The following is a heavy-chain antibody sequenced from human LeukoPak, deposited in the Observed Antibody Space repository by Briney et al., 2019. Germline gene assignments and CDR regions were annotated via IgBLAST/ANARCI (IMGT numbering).Heavy chain of an antibody. V-gene: IGHV1-2*02. Sequence: ASVKVSCKASGYTFTGYYMHWVRQAPGQGLEWMGWINPNSGGTNYTRKFQGRVTMTRDTSISTAYMELSRLRSDDTAVYYCARETETGYYDSSGYYTKAYVYFFDYWGQGTLVTVSS. D-gene: IGHD3-22*01. CDR2: INPNSGGT. CDR1: GYTFTGYY. J-gene: IGHJ4*02. CDR3: ARETETGYYDSSGYYTKAYVYFFDY.